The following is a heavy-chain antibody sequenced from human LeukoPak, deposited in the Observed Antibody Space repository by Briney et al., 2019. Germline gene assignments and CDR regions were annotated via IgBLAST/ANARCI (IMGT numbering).Heavy chain of an antibody. V-gene: IGHV1-18*01. Sequence: ASVKVSCKASGYTFTSYGVSWVRQAPGQGLEWMEWISTYNGNTNYAQKFQGRVNMTTDTSTSTAYMELRSLRSDDTAVYYCARDQGYYFDYWGQGTLVTVSS. CDR2: ISTYNGNT. CDR3: ARDQGYYFDY. CDR1: GYTFTSYG. J-gene: IGHJ4*02.